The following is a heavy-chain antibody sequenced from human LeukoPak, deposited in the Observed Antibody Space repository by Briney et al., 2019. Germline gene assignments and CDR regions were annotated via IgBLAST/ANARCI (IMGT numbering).Heavy chain of an antibody. D-gene: IGHD1-14*01. J-gene: IGHJ4*02. Sequence: ASVKVSCKASGYTFTSYYMHWVRQAPGQGLEWMGWISAYNGNTNYAQKLQGRVTMTTDTSTSTAYMELRSLRSDDTAVYYCARAGEGYYFDYWGQGTLVTVSS. V-gene: IGHV1-18*04. CDR3: ARAGEGYYFDY. CDR1: GYTFTSYY. CDR2: ISAYNGNT.